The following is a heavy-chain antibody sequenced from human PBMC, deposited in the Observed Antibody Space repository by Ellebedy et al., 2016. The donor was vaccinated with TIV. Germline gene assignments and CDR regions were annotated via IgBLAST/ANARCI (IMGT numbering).Heavy chain of an antibody. D-gene: IGHD3-22*01. CDR3: ARSADTMIVVVSGMDV. J-gene: IGHJ6*02. CDR1: GYTFTGYY. Sequence: ASVKVSCXASGYTFTGYYMHWVRQAPGQGLEWMGWMNPNSGNTGYAQKFQGRVTMTRNTSISTAYMELSSLRSEDTAVYYCARSADTMIVVVSGMDVWGQGTTVTVSS. CDR2: MNPNSGNT. V-gene: IGHV1-8*02.